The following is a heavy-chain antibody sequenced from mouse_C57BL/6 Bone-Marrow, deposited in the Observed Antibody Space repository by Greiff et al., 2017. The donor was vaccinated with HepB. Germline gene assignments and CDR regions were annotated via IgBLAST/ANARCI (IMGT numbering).Heavy chain of an antibody. D-gene: IGHD1-1*01. V-gene: IGHV14-1*01. Sequence: VQLQQSGAELVRPGASVKLSCTASGFNIKDYYMHWVKQRPEQGLEWIGRIDPEDGDTEYAPKFQGKATMTADTSSNTAYLQLSSLTSEDTAVYYCLITAVVAYYFDYWGQGTTLTVSS. CDR3: LITAVVAYYFDY. CDR2: IDPEDGDT. J-gene: IGHJ2*01. CDR1: GFNIKDYY.